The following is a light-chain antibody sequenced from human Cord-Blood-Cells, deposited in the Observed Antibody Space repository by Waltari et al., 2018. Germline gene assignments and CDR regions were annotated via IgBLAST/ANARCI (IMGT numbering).Light chain of an antibody. CDR1: QRISSW. J-gene: IGKJ2*01. CDR2: TAS. Sequence: DIKMTQPTSTLSVAVGDRVTITCRATQRISSWLAWYQQKPGKAPKLLLYTASSLESGVPSRFSGSGSGTDFTLTISSLQPDDFATYYCQQYNSYSYTFGQGTKLEIK. V-gene: IGKV1-5*03. CDR3: QQYNSYSYT.